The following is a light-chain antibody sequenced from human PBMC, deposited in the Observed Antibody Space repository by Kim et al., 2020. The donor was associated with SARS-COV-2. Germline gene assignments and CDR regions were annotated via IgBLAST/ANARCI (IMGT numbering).Light chain of an antibody. V-gene: IGLV2-14*03. CDR1: TTDVGNYNF. J-gene: IGLJ2*01. Sequence: QSITISCTGTTTDVGNYNFVSWYQHHPGEAPKVLIYDVTKRPWGVSNRFFGSKSGNTASLTISGLQTEDEADYYCCSYASGSTLIFGGGTQLTVL. CDR2: DVT. CDR3: CSYASGSTLI.